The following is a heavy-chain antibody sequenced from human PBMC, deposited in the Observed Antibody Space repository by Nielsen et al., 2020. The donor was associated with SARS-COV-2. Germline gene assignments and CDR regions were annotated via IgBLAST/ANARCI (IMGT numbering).Heavy chain of an antibody. D-gene: IGHD6-6*01. CDR1: GYSFTSYW. CDR3: ARGAWGYSSSTKSNWFDP. J-gene: IGHJ5*02. V-gene: IGHV5-10-1*01. CDR2: IDPSDSYT. Sequence: GESLKISCKGSGYSFTSYWISWVRQMSGKGLEWMGRIDPSDSYTNYSPSFQGHVTISADKSISTAYLQWSSLKASDTAMYYCARGAWGYSSSTKSNWFDPWGQGTLVTVSS.